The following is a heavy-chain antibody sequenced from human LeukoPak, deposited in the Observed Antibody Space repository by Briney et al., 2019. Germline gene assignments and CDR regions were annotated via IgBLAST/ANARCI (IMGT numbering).Heavy chain of an antibody. CDR2: INPNSGGT. CDR1: GYTXTGYY. D-gene: IGHD2-15*01. V-gene: IGHV1-2*02. J-gene: IGHJ4*02. Sequence: ASVKVSCKASGYTXTGYYMHWVRQAPGQGLEWTGWINPNSGGTNYAQKFQGRVTMTRDTSISTAYMELSRLRSDDTAVYYCARGGRYCSGGSCYQDYWGQGTLVTVSS. CDR3: ARGGRYCSGGSCYQDY.